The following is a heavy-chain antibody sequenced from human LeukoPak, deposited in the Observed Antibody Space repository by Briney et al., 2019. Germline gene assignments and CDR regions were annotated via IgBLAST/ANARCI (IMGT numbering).Heavy chain of an antibody. J-gene: IGHJ3*02. CDR1: GFTFSSYG. CDR2: IVYDGSDK. CDR3: AVPYYYDSSGYHDAFDI. V-gene: IGHV3-30*02. D-gene: IGHD3-22*01. Sequence: PGGSLRLSCAASGFTFSSYGMHRVRQAPGQGLEWVAFIVYDGSDKYYADSVKGRFTISRDNSKNTLYLQMNSLRAEDTAVYYCAVPYYYDSSGYHDAFDIWGQGTMVTVSS.